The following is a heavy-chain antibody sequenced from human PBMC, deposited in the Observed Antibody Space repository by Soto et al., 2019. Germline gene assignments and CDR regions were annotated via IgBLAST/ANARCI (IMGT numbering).Heavy chain of an antibody. D-gene: IGHD3-22*01. CDR2: ISSSSSTI. CDR1: GFTFSSYS. CDR3: ARDDSDSSGYYLLFDY. Sequence: GGSLRLSCAASGFTFSSYSMNWVRQATGKGLEWVSYISSSSSTIYYADSVKGRFTISRDNAKNSLYLQMNSLRDEDTAVYYCARDDSDSSGYYLLFDYWGQGTLVTVSS. V-gene: IGHV3-48*02. J-gene: IGHJ4*02.